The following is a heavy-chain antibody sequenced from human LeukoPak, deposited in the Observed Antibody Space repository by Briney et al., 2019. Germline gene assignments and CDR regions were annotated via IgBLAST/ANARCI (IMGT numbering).Heavy chain of an antibody. Sequence: GGSLRLSCAASGFTLSSNWMHWVRQAPGKGLVWVSRINSDGSSTSYADSVKGRFTISRDNSKNTLYLQMNSLRAEDTAVYYCAKGAAVTGTRSNWFDPWGQGTLVTVSS. V-gene: IGHV3-74*01. CDR3: AKGAAVTGTRSNWFDP. J-gene: IGHJ5*02. CDR1: GFTLSSNW. D-gene: IGHD6-19*01. CDR2: INSDGSST.